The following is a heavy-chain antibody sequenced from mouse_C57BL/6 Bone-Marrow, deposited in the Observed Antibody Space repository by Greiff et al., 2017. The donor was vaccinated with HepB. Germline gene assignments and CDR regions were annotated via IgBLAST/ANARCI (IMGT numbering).Heavy chain of an antibody. V-gene: IGHV5-2*03. CDR3: ASYYGYDVRYFDV. CDR2: INSDGGST. D-gene: IGHD2-2*01. Sequence: EVKLEESGGGLVQPGESLKLSCESNEYEFPSHDMSWVRKTPEKRLELVAAINSDGGSTYYPDTMERRFIISRDNTKKTLYLQMSSLRSEDTALYYCASYYGYDVRYFDVWGTGTTVTVSS. CDR1: EYEFPSHD. J-gene: IGHJ1*03.